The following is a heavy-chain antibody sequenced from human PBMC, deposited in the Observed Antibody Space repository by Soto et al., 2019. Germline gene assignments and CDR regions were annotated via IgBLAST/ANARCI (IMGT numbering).Heavy chain of an antibody. CDR2: ISVSGGST. D-gene: IGHD3-3*02. J-gene: IGHJ4*02. Sequence: SDSTSSQSAVIRPCPALEKRREWLSTISVSGGSTYYADSVKGRFTISRDNSNNTLYLEMNSLRPEDTAVYFCAKDLALGFSSVHYYSDHLGQ. V-gene: IGHV3-23*01. CDR1: DSTSSQSA. CDR3: AKDLALGFSSVHYYSDH.